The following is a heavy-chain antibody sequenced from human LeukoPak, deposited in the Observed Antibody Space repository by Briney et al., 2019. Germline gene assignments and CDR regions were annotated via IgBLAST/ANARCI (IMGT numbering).Heavy chain of an antibody. D-gene: IGHD2-2*01. CDR2: IYTSGST. Sequence: SETLSLTCTVSGGSISSYYWSWIRQPAGKGLEWIGRIYTSGSTNYNPSLKSRVTMSVDTSKNQFSLKLSSVTAADTAVYYCARGQKAGCSSTSCYYNYWGQGTLVTVSS. CDR3: ARGQKAGCSSTSCYYNY. J-gene: IGHJ4*02. V-gene: IGHV4-4*07. CDR1: GGSISSYY.